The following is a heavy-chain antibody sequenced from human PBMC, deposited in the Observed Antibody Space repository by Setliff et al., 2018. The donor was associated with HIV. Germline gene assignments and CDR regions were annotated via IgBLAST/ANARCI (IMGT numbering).Heavy chain of an antibody. V-gene: IGHV3-23*01. CDR1: GFTFSAYS. Sequence: PGGSLRLSCAASGFTFSAYSMNWVRQVPGKGLEWVSGISSSGDTIYYADSVKGRFTISRDNSKNILSLQMNSLRAEDTAVYYCTTGGGGANWGQGTLVTVSS. CDR3: TTGGGGAN. CDR2: ISSSGDTI. D-gene: IGHD3-16*01. J-gene: IGHJ4*02.